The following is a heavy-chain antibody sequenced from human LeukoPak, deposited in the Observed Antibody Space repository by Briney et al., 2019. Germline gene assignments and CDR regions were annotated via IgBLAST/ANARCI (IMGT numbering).Heavy chain of an antibody. V-gene: IGHV3-23*01. J-gene: IGHJ4*02. CDR3: AKDRGGYPDY. Sequence: HTGGSLRLSCAASGFTFSSYAVSWVLQAPGKGLEWVSAISGSGGSTYYADSVKGRFTISRDNSKNTLYLQMNSLRAEDTAVYYCAKDRGGYPDYWGQGTLVTVSS. D-gene: IGHD5-18*01. CDR2: ISGSGGST. CDR1: GFTFSSYA.